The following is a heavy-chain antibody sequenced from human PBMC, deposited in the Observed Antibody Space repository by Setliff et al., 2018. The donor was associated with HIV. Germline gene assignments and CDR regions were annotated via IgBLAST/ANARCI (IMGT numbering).Heavy chain of an antibody. V-gene: IGHV3-33*03. CDR3: ATEGPSETHDAFDI. CDR1: GFTFSSYG. CDR2: IWHDGSDK. J-gene: IGHJ3*02. Sequence: GGSLRLSCAASGFTFSSYGMHWVRQAPGKGLDWVATIWHDGSDKYYEDSRKGRFTISRDNSNDTLFLQIDSLRAEDTAVYYCATEGPSETHDAFDIWGQGTMVTVSS.